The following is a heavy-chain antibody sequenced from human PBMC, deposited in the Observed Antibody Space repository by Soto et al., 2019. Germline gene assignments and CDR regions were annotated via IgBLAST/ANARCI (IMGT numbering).Heavy chain of an antibody. Sequence: QVQLVQSGAEVKRPGASVKVSCKASGYTFTNFDLNWVRQAPGQGLEWMGWMNPNSGDTGYAHKFQGRVTMTRDTSINTAYMELSSLKSEDPAVDFCARPGATFCGGDCYSDYWGQGTLVIVSS. D-gene: IGHD2-21*02. CDR2: MNPNSGDT. CDR1: GYTFTNFD. J-gene: IGHJ4*02. CDR3: ARPGATFCGGDCYSDY. V-gene: IGHV1-8*02.